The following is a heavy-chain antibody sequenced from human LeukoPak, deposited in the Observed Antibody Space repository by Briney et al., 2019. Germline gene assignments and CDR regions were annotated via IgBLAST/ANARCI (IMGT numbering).Heavy chain of an antibody. CDR3: AKRSAESSGYFNY. V-gene: IGHV3-23*01. CDR1: GFTFSSYS. J-gene: IGHJ4*02. D-gene: IGHD6-19*01. CDR2: ITGSGAFT. Sequence: GGSLRLSCAASGFTFSSYSMNWVRQAPGKGLEGCSAITGSGAFTAYADSVKGRFTISRDTSKNTLYLQMSSLRAEDTAVYYCAKRSAESSGYFNYWGQGILVTVSS.